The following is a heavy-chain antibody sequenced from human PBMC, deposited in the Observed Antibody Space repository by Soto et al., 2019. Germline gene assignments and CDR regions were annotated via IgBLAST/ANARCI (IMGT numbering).Heavy chain of an antibody. V-gene: IGHV3-33*01. J-gene: IGHJ6*02. Sequence: PGGSLRLSCAASGFTFSSYGMHWVRQAPGKGLEWVAVIWYDGSNKYYADSVKGRFTISRDNSKNTLYLQMNSLRAEDTAVYYCARDEWELHYYYYGMDVWGQGTTVTVSS. CDR2: IWYDGSNK. CDR1: GFTFSSYG. D-gene: IGHD1-26*01. CDR3: ARDEWELHYYYYGMDV.